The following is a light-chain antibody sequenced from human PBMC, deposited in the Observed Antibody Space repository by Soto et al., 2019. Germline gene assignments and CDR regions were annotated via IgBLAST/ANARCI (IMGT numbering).Light chain of an antibody. CDR3: SSYTSSITVV. V-gene: IGLV2-14*03. CDR2: DVS. J-gene: IGLJ2*01. Sequence: QSALTQPASVSGSPGQLITISCTGTSSDVGGYNYVSWYQQHPGKAPKLMIYDVSNRPSGVSNRFSGSKSGNTASLTISGLQAEDEADYYCSSYTSSITVVFGGGTKLTVL. CDR1: SSDVGGYNY.